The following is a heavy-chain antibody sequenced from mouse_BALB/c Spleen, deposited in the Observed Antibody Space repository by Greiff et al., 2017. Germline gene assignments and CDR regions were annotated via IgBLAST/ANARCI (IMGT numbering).Heavy chain of an antibody. Sequence: EVQRVESGGGLVQPGGSLRLSCATSGFTFTDYYMSWVRQPPGKALEWLGFIRNKANGYTTEYSASVKGRFTISRDNSQSILYLQMNTLRAEDSATYYCARDNRRDPFDVWGAGTTVTVSS. CDR3: ARDNRRDPFDV. V-gene: IGHV7-3*02. J-gene: IGHJ1*01. CDR2: IRNKANGYTT. CDR1: GFTFTDYY.